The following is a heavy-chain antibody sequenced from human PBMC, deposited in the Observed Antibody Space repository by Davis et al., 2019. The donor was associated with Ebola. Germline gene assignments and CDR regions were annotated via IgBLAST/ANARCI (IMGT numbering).Heavy chain of an antibody. CDR1: GFTFSSYG. V-gene: IGHV3-30*18. J-gene: IGHJ4*02. CDR3: AKGTTCDY. Sequence: GESLKISCAASGFTFSSYGMHWVRQAPGKGLEWVAVISYDGSNKYYADSVKGRFTISRDNSKNTLYLQMNSLRAEDTAVYYCAKGTTCDYWGQGTLVTVSS. D-gene: IGHD1/OR15-1a*01. CDR2: ISYDGSNK.